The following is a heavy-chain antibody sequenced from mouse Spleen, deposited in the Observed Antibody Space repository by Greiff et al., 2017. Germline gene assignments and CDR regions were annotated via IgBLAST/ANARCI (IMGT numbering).Heavy chain of an antibody. CDR1: GYTFTDYY. Sequence: VKLQESGAELVRPGASVKLSCKASGYTFTDYYINWVKQRPGQGLEWIARIYPGSGNTYYNEKFKGKATLTAEKSSSTAYMQLSSLTSEDSAVYFCARSYRYDAAWFAYWGQGTLVTVSA. V-gene: IGHV1-76*01. J-gene: IGHJ3*01. CDR2: IYPGSGNT. CDR3: ARSYRYDAAWFAY. D-gene: IGHD2-14*01.